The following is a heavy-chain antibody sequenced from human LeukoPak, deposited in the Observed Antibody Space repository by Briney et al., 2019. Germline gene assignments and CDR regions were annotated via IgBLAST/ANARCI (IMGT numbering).Heavy chain of an antibody. Sequence: SETLCLTCTVSGASISSSTDYWGWIRQPPGKGLEWIANIYYSGSTYYNPSLKSRVTISVDTSKNQFSLKLSSVTAADTAVYYCARVGRRVATIWFLPNNWFDPWGQGTLVTVSS. CDR2: IYYSGST. CDR1: GASISSSTDY. CDR3: ARVGRRVATIWFLPNNWFDP. J-gene: IGHJ5*02. V-gene: IGHV4-39*01. D-gene: IGHD5-12*01.